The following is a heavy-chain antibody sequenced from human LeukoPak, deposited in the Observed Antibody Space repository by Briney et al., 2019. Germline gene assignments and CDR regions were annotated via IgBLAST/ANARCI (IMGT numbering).Heavy chain of an antibody. V-gene: IGHV3-7*01. Sequence: GGSLRLSCAASGFTFSNYWMSWVRQAPGKGLEWVANIKEDGSEKYYVDSVEGRFTISRDNAKNSLYLQMNSLRAEDTAVYYCALYSSGYSYYFDYWGQGTLVTVSS. J-gene: IGHJ4*02. CDR2: IKEDGSEK. D-gene: IGHD3-22*01. CDR1: GFTFSNYW. CDR3: ALYSSGYSYYFDY.